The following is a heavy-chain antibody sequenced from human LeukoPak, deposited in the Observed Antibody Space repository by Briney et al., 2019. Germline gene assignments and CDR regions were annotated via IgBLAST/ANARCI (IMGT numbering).Heavy chain of an antibody. D-gene: IGHD3-9*01. Sequence: GRSLRLSCAASGFTFDDYAMHWVRQAPGKGLEWVSGISWNSDSIGYADSVKGRFTISRDNAKNSLYLQMNSLRAEDTALYYCAKDIRPYYDILTGYSDSNWFDPWGQGTLVTVSS. CDR2: ISWNSDSI. CDR3: AKDIRPYYDILTGYSDSNWFDP. V-gene: IGHV3-9*01. J-gene: IGHJ5*02. CDR1: GFTFDDYA.